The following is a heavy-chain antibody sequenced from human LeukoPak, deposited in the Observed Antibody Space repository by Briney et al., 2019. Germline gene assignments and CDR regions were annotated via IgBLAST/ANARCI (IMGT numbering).Heavy chain of an antibody. Sequence: GGSLRLSCAASGFTFSSYGMHWVRQAPGKGLEWVAVISYDGSNKYYADSVKGRFTISRDNSKSTLYLQMNSLRAEDTAVYYCAKRGDYGGNSPFDYWGQGTLVTVSS. J-gene: IGHJ4*02. CDR1: GFTFSSYG. D-gene: IGHD4-23*01. CDR3: AKRGDYGGNSPFDY. V-gene: IGHV3-30*18. CDR2: ISYDGSNK.